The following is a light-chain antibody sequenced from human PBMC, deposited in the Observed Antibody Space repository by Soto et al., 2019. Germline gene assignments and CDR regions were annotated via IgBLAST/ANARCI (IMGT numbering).Light chain of an antibody. Sequence: EIVMTQSPATLSVSPGERATLSCRASQSVSSNLAWYQQKPGQAPRLLIYAASTRATGIPARFSGGGSGTEFTLTISSLQSEDFAVYYCQQYNTWPPGGTFGQGTKVEIK. V-gene: IGKV3-15*01. J-gene: IGKJ1*01. CDR3: QQYNTWPPGGT. CDR1: QSVSSN. CDR2: AAS.